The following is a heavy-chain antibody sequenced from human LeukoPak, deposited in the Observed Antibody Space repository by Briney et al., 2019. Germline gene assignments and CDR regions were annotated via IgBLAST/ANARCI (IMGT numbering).Heavy chain of an antibody. CDR3: AKDARGYSARRAFDY. D-gene: IGHD5-18*01. CDR2: ITSSGSTI. CDR1: GFTFSAYE. V-gene: IGHV3-48*03. Sequence: PGGSLRLSCAASGFTFSAYEMNWVRQAPGKGLEWISYITSSGSTIYYADSVKGRFTISRDNSKNTLYLQMNSLRAEDTAVYYCAKDARGYSARRAFDYWGQGTLVTVSS. J-gene: IGHJ4*02.